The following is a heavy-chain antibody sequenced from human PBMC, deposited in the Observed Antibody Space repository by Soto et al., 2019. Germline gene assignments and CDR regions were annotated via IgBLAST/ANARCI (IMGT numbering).Heavy chain of an antibody. CDR1: GGSFSGYY. CDR3: ARESHDILTGPPWVWYFDL. J-gene: IGHJ2*01. Sequence: QVQLQQWGAGPLRPLETLSLTCGVSGGSFSGYYCAWIRQSPGKGLEWIGEINDRGSINYNPSLKSRVSISVDTSKNHYSLKLRSVTAADTDVYYGARESHDILTGPPWVWYFDLWGRGTLVTVSS. V-gene: IGHV4-34*01. CDR2: INDRGSI. D-gene: IGHD3-9*01.